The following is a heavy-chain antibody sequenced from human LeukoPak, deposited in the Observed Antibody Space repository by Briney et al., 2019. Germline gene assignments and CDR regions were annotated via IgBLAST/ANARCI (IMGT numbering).Heavy chain of an antibody. CDR2: THHTGTA. CDR1: GGSVTNYY. D-gene: IGHD6-6*01. CDR3: ATGSRSSTSDAFDV. J-gene: IGHJ3*01. Sequence: SETLSLTCTVSGGSVTNYYWTCFRQPPLKGLEWIAFTHHTGTAGYNPSLQSRITMSVDTSRNQFSLDLTSVTAADSAVYYCATGSRSSTSDAFDVWGQGTVVTVSS. V-gene: IGHV4-59*02.